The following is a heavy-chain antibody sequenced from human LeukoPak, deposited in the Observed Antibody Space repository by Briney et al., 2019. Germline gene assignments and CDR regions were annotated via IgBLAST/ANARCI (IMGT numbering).Heavy chain of an antibody. D-gene: IGHD3-22*01. CDR1: GFTFSSYC. Sequence: PGGPLRLSCAASGFTFSSYCMHWVRQAPGKGLVWVSRINSDGSTTNYPASKKGRSTISSDSGKITLYLQMNSLRAEDTAVYYCARGYYYDSSGCCYYYGMDVWGQGTTGTVSS. CDR2: INSDGSTT. J-gene: IGHJ6*02. CDR3: ARGYYYDSSGCCYYYGMDV. V-gene: IGHV3-74*01.